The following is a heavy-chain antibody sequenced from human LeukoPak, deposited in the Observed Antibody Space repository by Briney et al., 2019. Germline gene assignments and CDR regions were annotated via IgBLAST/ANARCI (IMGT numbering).Heavy chain of an antibody. Sequence: ASVKVSCKASGYTLTAYYIYWVRQAPGQGLEWMGRINPNSGGTDYAQNFQGRVTMTRDTSISTAYMELSRLRSDDTAVFYCARGYCSGGTCYLVENWLDPWGQGTLVTVSS. J-gene: IGHJ5*02. CDR3: ARGYCSGGTCYLVENWLDP. CDR1: GYTLTAYY. D-gene: IGHD2-15*01. CDR2: INPNSGGT. V-gene: IGHV1-2*06.